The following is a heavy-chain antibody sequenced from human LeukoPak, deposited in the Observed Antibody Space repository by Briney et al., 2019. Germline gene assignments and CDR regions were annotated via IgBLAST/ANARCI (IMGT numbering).Heavy chain of an antibody. V-gene: IGHV3-23*01. CDR1: RFTFSNSA. Sequence: GGSLRLSCAASRFTFSNSAMIWVRQAPGTGLEWISSISGSGGSAYYADSVKGRFTVSRDNSKNTLYLQMNSLRAEDTAVYYCAGEVRGVPYFLDYWGQGTLVTVSS. J-gene: IGHJ4*02. CDR2: ISGSGGSA. D-gene: IGHD3-10*01. CDR3: AGEVRGVPYFLDY.